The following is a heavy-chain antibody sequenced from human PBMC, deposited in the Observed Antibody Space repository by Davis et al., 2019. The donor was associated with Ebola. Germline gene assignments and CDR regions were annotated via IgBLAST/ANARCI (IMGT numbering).Heavy chain of an antibody. Sequence: SVKVSCKASGYTFTGYYMHWVRQAPGQGLEWMGGIIPIFGTANYAQKFQGRVTITADESTSTAYMELSSLRSEDTAVYYCAKDTSFTIFGVVIPSLFDYWGQGTLVTVSS. CDR2: IIPIFGTA. D-gene: IGHD3-3*01. CDR3: AKDTSFTIFGVVIPSLFDY. J-gene: IGHJ4*02. CDR1: GYTFTGYY. V-gene: IGHV1-69*13.